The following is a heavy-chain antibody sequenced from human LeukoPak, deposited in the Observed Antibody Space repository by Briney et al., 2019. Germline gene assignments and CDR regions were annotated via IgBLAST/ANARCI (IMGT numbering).Heavy chain of an antibody. CDR2: IYYSGST. Sequence: KSSETLSLTCTVSGGSISSYYWSWIRQPPGKGLEWIGYIYYSGSTNYNPSLKSRVTISVDTSKNQFPLKLSSVTAADTAVYYCARDRRSNYGGYYYYYGMDVWGQGTTVTVSS. CDR3: ARDRRSNYGGYYYYYGMDV. V-gene: IGHV4-59*01. D-gene: IGHD4-4*01. CDR1: GGSISSYY. J-gene: IGHJ6*02.